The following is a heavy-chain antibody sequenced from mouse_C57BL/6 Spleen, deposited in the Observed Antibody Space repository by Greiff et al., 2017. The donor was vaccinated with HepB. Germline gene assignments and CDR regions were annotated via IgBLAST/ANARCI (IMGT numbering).Heavy chain of an antibody. CDR3: ARWGTTVVAQWYFDV. D-gene: IGHD1-1*01. CDR1: GYAFSSSW. Sequence: VQLQQSGPELVKPGASVKISCKASGYAFSSSWMNWVKQRPGKGLEWIGRIYPGDGDTNYNGKLKGKATLTADKSSSTAYMQLSSLTSEDSAVYFCARWGTTVVAQWYFDVWGTGTTVTVSS. V-gene: IGHV1-82*01. J-gene: IGHJ1*03. CDR2: IYPGDGDT.